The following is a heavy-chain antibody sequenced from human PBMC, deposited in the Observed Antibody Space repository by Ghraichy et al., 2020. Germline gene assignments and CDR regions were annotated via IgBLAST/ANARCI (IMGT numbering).Heavy chain of an antibody. CDR3: ARHRRWRAMVDY. D-gene: IGHD5-18*01. J-gene: IGHJ4*02. V-gene: IGHV4-4*09. CDR2: IYTSGST. CDR1: GGSISSYY. Sequence: SETLSLTCTVSGGSISSYYWSWIRQPPGKGLEWIGYIYTSGSTNYNPSLKSRVTISVDTSKNQFSLKLSSVTAADTAVYYCARHRRWRAMVDYWGQGTLVTVSS.